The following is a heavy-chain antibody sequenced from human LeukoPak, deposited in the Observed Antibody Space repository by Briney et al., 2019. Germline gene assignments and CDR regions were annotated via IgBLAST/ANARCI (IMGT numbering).Heavy chain of an antibody. CDR1: GGSFSSYA. J-gene: IGHJ4*02. V-gene: IGHV1-2*06. D-gene: IGHD6-19*01. Sequence: ASVKVSCKASGGSFSSYAVTWVRLAPGQGLEWMGQINPNSGGTNYAQKFQGRVAMTRDTSISTAYMELSRLRSDDTAVYYCARGGSGWLDYFDYWGQGTLVTVSS. CDR2: INPNSGGT. CDR3: ARGGSGWLDYFDY.